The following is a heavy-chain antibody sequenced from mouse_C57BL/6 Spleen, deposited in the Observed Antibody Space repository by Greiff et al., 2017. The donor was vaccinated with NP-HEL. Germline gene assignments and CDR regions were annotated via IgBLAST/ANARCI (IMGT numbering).Heavy chain of an antibody. CDR2: IYPRDGST. V-gene: IGHV1-85*01. J-gene: IGHJ4*01. CDR1: GYTFTSYD. Sequence: VQLQQSGPELVKPGASVKLSCKASGYTFTSYDINWVKQRPGQGLEWIGWIYPRDGSTKYKEKFKGKATLTVDTASSTAYMELLSLTSEDSAVYFCARSSTVVGGYYAIDYCGQGTSVTVSS. CDR3: ARSSTVVGGYYAIDY. D-gene: IGHD1-1*01.